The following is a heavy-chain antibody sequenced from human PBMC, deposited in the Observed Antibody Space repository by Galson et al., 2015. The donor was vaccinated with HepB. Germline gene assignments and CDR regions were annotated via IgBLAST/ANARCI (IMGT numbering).Heavy chain of an antibody. CDR3: AKDLISRGYSYGDYYYYGMDV. J-gene: IGHJ6*02. CDR1: GFTFSSYG. CDR2: ISYDGSNK. Sequence: SLRLSCAASGFTFSSYGMHWVRQAPGKGLEWVAVISYDGSNKYYADSVKGRFTISRDNSKNTLYLQMNSLRAEDTAVYYCAKDLISRGYSYGDYYYYGMDVWGQGTTVTVSS. V-gene: IGHV3-30*18. D-gene: IGHD5-18*01.